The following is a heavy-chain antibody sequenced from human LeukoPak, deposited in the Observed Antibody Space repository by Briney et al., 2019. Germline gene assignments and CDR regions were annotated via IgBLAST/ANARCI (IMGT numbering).Heavy chain of an antibody. CDR2: INWNGDST. J-gene: IGHJ4*02. D-gene: IGHD2-21*02. CDR3: AKGSRGSCRGAYCYSFDN. CDR1: GFIFDDYG. Sequence: PGGSLRLSCAASGFIFDDYGMSWVRQAPGKGLEWVSGINWNGDSTRYADSVKGRFTISRVNSRNTLYLQMNRLRVEDTAVYYCAKGSRGSCRGAYCYSFDNWGQGAVVTVSS. V-gene: IGHV3-20*04.